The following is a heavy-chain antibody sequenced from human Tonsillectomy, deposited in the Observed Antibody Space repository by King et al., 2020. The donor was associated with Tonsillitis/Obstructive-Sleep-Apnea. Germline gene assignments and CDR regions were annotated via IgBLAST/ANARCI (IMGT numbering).Heavy chain of an antibody. V-gene: IGHV4-34*01. D-gene: IGHD2/OR15-2a*01. J-gene: IGHJ6*02. CDR3: AREGVEYSYGLDV. Sequence: QVQLQQWGAGLLKPSETLSLTCAVYAGSFSGYYWSWIRQPPGKGLEWIGEIDHSGSTNYNPSLKSRVTVSVDTSKSQFSLKLSSVTAADTAVYYCAREGVEYSYGLDVWGQGTTVTVSS. CDR2: IDHSGST. CDR1: AGSFSGYY.